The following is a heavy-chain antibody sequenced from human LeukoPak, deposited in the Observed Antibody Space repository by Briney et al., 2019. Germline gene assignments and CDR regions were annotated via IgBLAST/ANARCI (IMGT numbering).Heavy chain of an antibody. CDR3: ARDGGDTHFDY. CDR2: IYSSGST. D-gene: IGHD3-16*01. Sequence: SETLSLTCTVSGGSISSYYGSWLRQPPGKGREWIGYIYSSGSTNYNPSLNSRVTISVDTSQNQFSLKLSSVTAADTAVYYCARDGGDTHFDYWGQGTLVTVSS. V-gene: IGHV4-59*01. CDR1: GGSISSYY. J-gene: IGHJ4*02.